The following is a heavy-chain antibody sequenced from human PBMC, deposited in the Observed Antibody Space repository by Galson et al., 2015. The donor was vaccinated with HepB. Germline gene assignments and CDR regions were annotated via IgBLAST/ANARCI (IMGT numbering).Heavy chain of an antibody. D-gene: IGHD7-27*01. CDR3: ARVPTGGPGAHAFDI. Sequence: SLRLSCATSGFTFSRSWMNWVRQAPGKGLEWVANIKQDGSEEYYVDSVKGRFTISRDNAKNSLYLQINSLRDEDTAVYYCARVPTGGPGAHAFDIWGQGAMVTVSS. J-gene: IGHJ3*02. V-gene: IGHV3-7*04. CDR2: IKQDGSEE. CDR1: GFTFSRSW.